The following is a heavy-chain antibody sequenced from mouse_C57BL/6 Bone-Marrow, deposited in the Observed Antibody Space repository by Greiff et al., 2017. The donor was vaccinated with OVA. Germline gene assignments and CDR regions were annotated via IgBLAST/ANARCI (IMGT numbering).Heavy chain of an antibody. V-gene: IGHV1-42*01. CDR2: INPSTGGT. J-gene: IGHJ3*01. CDR3: ARGGTSPFAY. Sequence: VQLQQSGPELVKPGASVKISCKASGYSFTGYYMNWVKQSPEKSLEWIGEINPSTGGTTYNQKFKAKATLTVDKSSSTAYMQLKSLTSEDSAVYYCARGGTSPFAYWGKGLWSLSLQ. D-gene: IGHD4-1*01. CDR1: GYSFTGYY.